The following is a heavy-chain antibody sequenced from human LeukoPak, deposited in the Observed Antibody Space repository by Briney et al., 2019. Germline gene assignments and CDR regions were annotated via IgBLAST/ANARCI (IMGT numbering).Heavy chain of an antibody. CDR2: MRQDGSDK. CDR1: GFTFSNHI. V-gene: IGHV3-7*01. CDR3: AREGNAFDI. D-gene: IGHD3-10*01. J-gene: IGHJ3*02. Sequence: GGSLRLSCAASGFTFSNHIISWVRQAPGKGLEWVANMRQDGSDKYYVDFVKGRFTISRDNAKNSPYLQMNSLRAEDTAVYYCAREGNAFDIWGQGTMVTVSS.